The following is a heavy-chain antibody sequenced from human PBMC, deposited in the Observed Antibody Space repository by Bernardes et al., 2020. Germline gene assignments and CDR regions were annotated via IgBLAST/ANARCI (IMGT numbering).Heavy chain of an antibody. CDR1: GDTFTSYA. J-gene: IGHJ6*03. CDR2: INPNFGTA. Sequence: SVKVSCKASGDTFTSYAISWVRQAPGQGLEWMGGINPNFGTANYAQKFQGRVTITTDNSTSTAYMELSSLRSEDTAVYYCARGYYDSSGYYHNFDDYYYYIDVWGTGTTATVSS. V-gene: IGHV1-69*05. D-gene: IGHD3-22*01. CDR3: ARGYYDSSGYYHNFDDYYYYIDV.